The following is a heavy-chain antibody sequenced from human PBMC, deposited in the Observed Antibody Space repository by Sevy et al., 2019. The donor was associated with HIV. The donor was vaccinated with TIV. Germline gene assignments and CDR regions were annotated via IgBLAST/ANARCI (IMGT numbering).Heavy chain of an antibody. D-gene: IGHD5-18*01. CDR2: IKSKTDGGTT. V-gene: IGHV3-15*01. CDR1: GFTFSNAW. Sequence: GGSLRLSCVASGFTFSNAWMSWVRQAPGKGLEWVGRIKSKTDGGTTDYAAPVKGRFTISRDDSKNTLYLQMNSLKTEDTAVYYCTTAPDTAMGRFDYWGQGTLVTVSS. J-gene: IGHJ4*02. CDR3: TTAPDTAMGRFDY.